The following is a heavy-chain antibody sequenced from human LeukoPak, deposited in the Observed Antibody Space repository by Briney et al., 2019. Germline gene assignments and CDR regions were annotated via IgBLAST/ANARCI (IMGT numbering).Heavy chain of an antibody. CDR3: ARDIPSSWYFSSGFDY. CDR1: GFTFSSYA. V-gene: IGHV3-21*01. D-gene: IGHD6-13*01. J-gene: IGHJ4*02. CDR2: ISSSSSYI. Sequence: GGSLRLSCAASGFTFSSYAMHWVRQAPGKGLEWVSSISSSSSYIYYADSVKGRFTISRDNAKNSLYLQMNSLRAEDTAVYYCARDIPSSWYFSSGFDYWGQGTLVTVSS.